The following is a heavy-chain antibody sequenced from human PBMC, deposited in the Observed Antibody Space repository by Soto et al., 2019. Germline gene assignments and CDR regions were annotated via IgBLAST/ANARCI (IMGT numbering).Heavy chain of an antibody. V-gene: IGHV1-3*01. Sequence: ASVKVSCKASGYTFTSYAMHWVRQAPGQRLEWMGWINAGNGNTKYSQKFQGRVTITRGTSASTAYMELSSLRSEDTAVYYCASLYGDDYYYGMDVWGQGTTVTVSS. CDR1: GYTFTSYA. CDR3: ASLYGDDYYYGMDV. D-gene: IGHD4-17*01. J-gene: IGHJ6*02. CDR2: INAGNGNT.